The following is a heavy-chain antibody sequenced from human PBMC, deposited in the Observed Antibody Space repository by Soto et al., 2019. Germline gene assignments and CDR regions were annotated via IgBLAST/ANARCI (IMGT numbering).Heavy chain of an antibody. CDR2: ISSSGSSI. Sequence: GGSLRLSCAASGFTFSDYYMSWIRQAPGKGLEWVSYISSSGSSIYYADSVKGRFTISRDNAKNTLYLQMNSLRAEDTAVYYCAKGLGSGWYNWLDPWGQGTLVTVSS. D-gene: IGHD6-19*01. CDR1: GFTFSDYY. V-gene: IGHV3-11*01. J-gene: IGHJ5*02. CDR3: AKGLGSGWYNWLDP.